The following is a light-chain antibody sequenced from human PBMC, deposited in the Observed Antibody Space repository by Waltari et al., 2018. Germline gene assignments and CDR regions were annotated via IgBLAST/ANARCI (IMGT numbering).Light chain of an antibody. J-gene: IGLJ1*01. Sequence: QSALTQPASVSGSPGQSITISCTGTSRDVGAYNYVSWYQQHPGKAPKVMIYDVNNRPSGVSNRFSGSKSGNTASLTISGLQAEDEADYYCNSFTNSRDPYVFGTGTRVTVL. CDR1: SRDVGAYNY. V-gene: IGLV2-14*01. CDR3: NSFTNSRDPYV. CDR2: DVN.